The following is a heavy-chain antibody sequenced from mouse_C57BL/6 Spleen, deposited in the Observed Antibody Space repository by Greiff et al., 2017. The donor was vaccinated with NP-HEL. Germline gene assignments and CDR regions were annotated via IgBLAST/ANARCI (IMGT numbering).Heavy chain of an antibody. Sequence: EVQLQQSGPELVKPGASVKIPCKASGYTFTDYNMDWVKQSHGKSLEWIGDINPNNGGTIYNQKFKGKATLTVDKSSSTAYMELRSLTSEDTAVYYCAREGYDGSSLAYWGQGTLVTVSA. CDR2: INPNNGGT. CDR1: GYTFTDYN. CDR3: AREGYDGSSLAY. J-gene: IGHJ3*01. V-gene: IGHV1-18*01. D-gene: IGHD1-1*01.